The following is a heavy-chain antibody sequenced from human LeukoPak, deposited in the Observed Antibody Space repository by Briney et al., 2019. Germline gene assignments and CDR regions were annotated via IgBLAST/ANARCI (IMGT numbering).Heavy chain of an antibody. J-gene: IGHJ4*02. CDR2: ISGGGETT. CDR3: ARDYADYVGYFFFDY. Sequence: GGSLRLSCAASGFTFYNYAMNWVRQAPGKGLGWVSSISGGGETTYYADSAKGRFTISRDNSQNTLYLQMNSLRAEDTAVYYCARDYADYVGYFFFDYWGQGTLVTVSS. CDR1: GFTFYNYA. D-gene: IGHD4-17*01. V-gene: IGHV3-23*01.